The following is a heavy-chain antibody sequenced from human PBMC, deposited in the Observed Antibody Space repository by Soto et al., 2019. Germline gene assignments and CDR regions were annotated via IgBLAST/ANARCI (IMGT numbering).Heavy chain of an antibody. Sequence: QVQLQESGPGLVKPSQTLSLTCTVSGGSISSGGYYWSWIRQHPGKGLEWIGYIYYSGSTHYNPSLESRVTISVGTSKNQFFLKLSAVSAADTAVYYCARGVGYCSGGSYYLLRYMEVWGEGTTVTVSS. CDR1: GGSISSGGYY. J-gene: IGHJ6*04. D-gene: IGHD2-15*01. CDR3: ARGVGYCSGGSYYLLRYMEV. CDR2: IYYSGST. V-gene: IGHV4-31*03.